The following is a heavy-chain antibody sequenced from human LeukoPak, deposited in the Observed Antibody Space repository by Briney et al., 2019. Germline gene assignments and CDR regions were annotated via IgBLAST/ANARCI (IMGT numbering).Heavy chain of an antibody. V-gene: IGHV4-59*08. CDR3: ARGSGYLGVDS. CDR2: IYHSGST. Sequence: SETLSLTCTVSGGSISTYYWSWIRQPPGKGLEWIGYIYHSGSTNYNPSLKSRVTISVDTSQNQFSLKLTSVTAADTALYYCARGSGYLGVDSWGQGILVTVSS. D-gene: IGHD3-22*01. J-gene: IGHJ4*02. CDR1: GGSISTYY.